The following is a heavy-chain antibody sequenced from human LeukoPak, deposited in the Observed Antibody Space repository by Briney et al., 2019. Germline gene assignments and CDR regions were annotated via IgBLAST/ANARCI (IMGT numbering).Heavy chain of an antibody. CDR2: IIPIFGTA. V-gene: IGHV1-69*05. CDR1: GGTFSSYA. Sequence: EASVKVSCKASGGTFSSYAISWVRQAPGQGLEWMGGIIPIFGTANYAQKFQGRVTITTDESTSTAYMELSSLRSEDTAAYYCARSALEMYYYYYMDVWGKGTTVTVSS. J-gene: IGHJ6*03. D-gene: IGHD3-3*01. CDR3: ARSALEMYYYYYMDV.